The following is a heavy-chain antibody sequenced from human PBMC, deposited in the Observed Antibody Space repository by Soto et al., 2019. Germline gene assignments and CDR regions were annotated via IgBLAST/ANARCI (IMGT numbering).Heavy chain of an antibody. CDR3: AKGTGVLWFGEHYDY. J-gene: IGHJ4*02. V-gene: IGHV3-23*01. CDR2: ISGSGGST. D-gene: IGHD3-10*01. CDR1: GFTFSSYA. Sequence: EVQLLESGGGLVQPGGSLRLSCAASGFTFSSYAMSWVRQAPGKGLEWVSAISGSGGSTYYADSVKGRFTISRDNSKNTRYLQMNRLRAEDTAVYYCAKGTGVLWFGEHYDYWGQGTLVTVSS.